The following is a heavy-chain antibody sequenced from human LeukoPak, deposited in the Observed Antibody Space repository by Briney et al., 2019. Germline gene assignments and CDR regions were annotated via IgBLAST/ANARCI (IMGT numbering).Heavy chain of an antibody. Sequence: GGSLRLSCAASGFTFSDYYMSWIRKAPGKGLEWVSYISSSSSYTNYADSVKGRFTISRDNAKNSLYLQMNSLRAEDTAVYYCARFLAGGLLPATFDYWGQGTLVTVSS. CDR1: GFTFSDYY. J-gene: IGHJ4*02. CDR2: ISSSSSYT. CDR3: ARFLAGGLLPATFDY. D-gene: IGHD2-2*01. V-gene: IGHV3-11*03.